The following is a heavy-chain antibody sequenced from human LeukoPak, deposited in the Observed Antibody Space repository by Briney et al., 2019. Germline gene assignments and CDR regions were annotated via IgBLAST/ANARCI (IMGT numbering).Heavy chain of an antibody. CDR3: ARDIGSSSRLDY. Sequence: GGSLRLSCAASGFTFEDYAMHWVRQAPGKGLEWVSGINWNGGSTGYADSVKGRFTISRDNAKNSLYLQMNSLRAEDTALYYCARDIGSSSRLDYWGQGTLVTVSS. CDR2: INWNGGST. J-gene: IGHJ4*02. V-gene: IGHV3-20*04. D-gene: IGHD6-13*01. CDR1: GFTFEDYA.